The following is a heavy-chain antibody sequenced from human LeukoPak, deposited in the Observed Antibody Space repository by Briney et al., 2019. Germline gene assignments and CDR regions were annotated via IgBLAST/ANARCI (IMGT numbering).Heavy chain of an antibody. V-gene: IGHV4-39*01. CDR3: ARLHSGTYSWPYDY. CDR1: GGSISSYY. Sequence: SETLSLTCTVSGGSISSYYWGWIRQPPGKGPEWIGTIYYSGSTYYNPSLKSRVTISVDTSKNQFSLKLSSVTAADTAVYYCARLHSGTYSWPYDYWGQGTLVTVSS. J-gene: IGHJ4*02. CDR2: IYYSGST. D-gene: IGHD1-26*01.